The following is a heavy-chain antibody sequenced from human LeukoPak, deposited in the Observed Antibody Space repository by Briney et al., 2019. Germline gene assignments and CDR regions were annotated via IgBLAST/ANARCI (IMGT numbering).Heavy chain of an antibody. Sequence: ASVKVSCKASGGTFSSYAISWVRQAPGQGLEWMGGIIPIFGTANYAQKFQGRVTITADESTSTAYMELSSLRSEDTAMYYCARAPYYDFWSGYHNWFDPWGQGTLVTVSS. CDR1: GGTFSSYA. CDR2: IIPIFGTA. D-gene: IGHD3-3*01. CDR3: ARAPYYDFWSGYHNWFDP. J-gene: IGHJ5*02. V-gene: IGHV1-69*13.